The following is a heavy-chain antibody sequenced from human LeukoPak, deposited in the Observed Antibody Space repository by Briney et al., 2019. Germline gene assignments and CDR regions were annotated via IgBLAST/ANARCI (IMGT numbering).Heavy chain of an antibody. CDR2: INNSGST. V-gene: IGHV4-34*01. CDR3: ARGRRGIVVVPAAIRFDY. CDR1: GGSFSGYY. Sequence: SETLSLTCAVYGGSFSGYYWSWIRQPPGKGLEWIGEINNSGSTNYNPSLKSRVTISVDTSKNQFSLKLSSVTAADTAVYYCARGRRGIVVVPAAIRFDYWGQGTLVTVSS. D-gene: IGHD2-2*02. J-gene: IGHJ4*02.